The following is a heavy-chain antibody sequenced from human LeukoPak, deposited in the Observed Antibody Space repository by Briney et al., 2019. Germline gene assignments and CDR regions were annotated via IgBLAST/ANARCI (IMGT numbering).Heavy chain of an antibody. V-gene: IGHV4-59*08. CDR1: GGSISSYY. J-gene: IGHJ6*03. Sequence: SETLSLTCTVSGGSISSYYWSWIRQPPGKGLEWIGYIYYSGSTNYNPSLKSRVTISVDTSKNQVSLKLISVTAADTAVYYCARHARRSGYYYYFMDVWGKGTTVTVSS. CDR2: IYYSGST. CDR3: ARHARRSGYYYYFMDV. D-gene: IGHD6-6*01.